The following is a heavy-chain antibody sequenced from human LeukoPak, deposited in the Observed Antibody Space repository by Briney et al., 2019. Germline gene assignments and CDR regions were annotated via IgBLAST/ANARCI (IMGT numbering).Heavy chain of an antibody. J-gene: IGHJ3*02. D-gene: IGHD4-23*01. CDR3: ARAVAARPDDAFDI. CDR1: GFIVSSNY. Sequence: GGSLRLSCAASGFIVSSNYMSWVRQAPGQGLEWVAVLYTAGNTYYADSVKGRFTISRDNSKNTLYLQLNSLRAEDTAVYYCARAVAARPDDAFDIWGQGTMVTVSS. V-gene: IGHV3-66*02. CDR2: LYTAGNT.